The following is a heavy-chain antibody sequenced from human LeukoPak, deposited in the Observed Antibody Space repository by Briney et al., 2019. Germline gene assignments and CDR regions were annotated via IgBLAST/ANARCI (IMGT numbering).Heavy chain of an antibody. CDR1: GYTFTGYY. V-gene: IGHV1-2*02. CDR3: ARVTAAGPTNWFDP. J-gene: IGHJ5*02. Sequence: ASVKVSCKASGYTFTGYYMHWVRQAPGQGLEWMGWINPNSGGTNYAQKFQGRVTMTRDTSISTAYMELSRLRSDDTAVYYCARVTAAGPTNWFDPWGQGTLVTVSS. CDR2: INPNSGGT. D-gene: IGHD6-13*01.